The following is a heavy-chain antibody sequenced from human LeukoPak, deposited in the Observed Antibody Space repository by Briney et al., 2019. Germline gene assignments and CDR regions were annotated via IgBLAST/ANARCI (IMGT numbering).Heavy chain of an antibody. J-gene: IGHJ4*02. V-gene: IGHV4-59*01. CDR1: GGSISSYY. CDR3: ARAGYSYGTGYYFDY. Sequence: SETLSLTCTVSGGSISSYYWSWIRQPPGKGLEWIGYIYYSGSTNYNPSLKSRVTISVDTSKNQFSLKLSSVTAADAAVYYCARAGYSYGTGYYFDYWGQGAVVTVSS. CDR2: IYYSGST. D-gene: IGHD5-18*01.